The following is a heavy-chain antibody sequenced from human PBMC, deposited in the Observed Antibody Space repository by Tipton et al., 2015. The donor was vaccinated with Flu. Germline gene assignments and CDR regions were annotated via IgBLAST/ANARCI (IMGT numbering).Heavy chain of an antibody. CDR3: ARETGTIVPGLYYFDY. CDR2: IYYSGST. V-gene: IGHV4-59*01. CDR1: GGSISSYY. J-gene: IGHJ4*02. Sequence: TLSLTCTVSGGSISSYYWSWIRQPPAKGLEWIGYIYYSGSTNYNPSLKSRVTIPVDTSKNQFSLNLSSVTSADTAVYYCARETGTIVPGLYYFDYWGQGTLVTVSS. D-gene: IGHD1-14*01.